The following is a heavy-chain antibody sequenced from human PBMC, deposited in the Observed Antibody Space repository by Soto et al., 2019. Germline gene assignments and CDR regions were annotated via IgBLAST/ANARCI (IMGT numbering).Heavy chain of an antibody. D-gene: IGHD4-4*01. CDR3: ARDRDYSNFYYYYYGMDV. Sequence: GGSLRLSCAASGFTFSSYGMHWVRQAPGKGLEWVAVIWYDGSNKYYADSVKGRFTISRDNSKNTLYLQMNSLRAEDTAVYYCARDRDYSNFYYYYYGMDVWGQGTTVTVSS. J-gene: IGHJ6*02. CDR1: GFTFSSYG. CDR2: IWYDGSNK. V-gene: IGHV3-33*01.